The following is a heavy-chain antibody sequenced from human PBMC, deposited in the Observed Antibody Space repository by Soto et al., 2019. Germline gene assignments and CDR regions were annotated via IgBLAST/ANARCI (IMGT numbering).Heavy chain of an antibody. CDR3: ASNYPYYYYGMDV. Sequence: QVQLVQSGAEVKKPGSSVKVSCKASGGTFSSYTISWVRQAPGQGLEWMGRIIPILGIANYAQKFQGRVTITADKSTSSAYMELSSLISEDTAVYYCASNYPYYYYGMDVWGQGTTVTVSS. V-gene: IGHV1-69*02. CDR1: GGTFSSYT. J-gene: IGHJ6*02. D-gene: IGHD2-8*01. CDR2: IIPILGIA.